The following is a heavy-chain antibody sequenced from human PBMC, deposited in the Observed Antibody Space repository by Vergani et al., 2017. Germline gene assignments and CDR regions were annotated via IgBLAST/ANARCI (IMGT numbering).Heavy chain of an antibody. CDR3: AIHKDIVVVPAANRPSVGWFDP. CDR1: GYSFTSYW. D-gene: IGHD2-2*01. CDR2: IYPGDSDT. J-gene: IGHJ5*02. Sequence: EVQLVQSGAEVKKPGESLKISCKGSGYSFTSYWIGWVRQMPGKGLEWMGIIYPGDSDTRYTPSFQGQVTISADKSISTAYLQWSSLKASDTAMYYCAIHKDIVVVPAANRPSVGWFDPWGQGTLVTVSS. V-gene: IGHV5-51*01.